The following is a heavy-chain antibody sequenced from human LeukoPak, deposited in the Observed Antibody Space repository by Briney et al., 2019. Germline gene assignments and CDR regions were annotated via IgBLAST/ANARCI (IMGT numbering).Heavy chain of an antibody. CDR1: GGTFSSYA. D-gene: IGHD3-22*01. J-gene: IGHJ6*02. CDR2: IIPIFATA. V-gene: IGHV1-69*13. Sequence: SVKVSCKASGGTFSSYAISWVRQAPGQGLEWMGGIIPIFATANYAQKFQGRVTITADESTSTAYMELSSLRSEDTAVYYCARDTMIVVLDKMRVQDYYYYGMDVWGQGTTVTVSS. CDR3: ARDTMIVVLDKMRVQDYYYYGMDV.